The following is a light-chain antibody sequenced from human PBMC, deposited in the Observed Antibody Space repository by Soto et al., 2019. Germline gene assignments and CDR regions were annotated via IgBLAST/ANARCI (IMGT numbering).Light chain of an antibody. J-gene: IGKJ1*01. V-gene: IGKV3-20*01. CDR3: QQYGSSSWT. Sequence: EIVLTQSPATLSSFPVDRVTLSCRASQYINTRLAWYQHRPGQAPRLLIYQTSIRAAGIPARFSGSGSGTEFTLTISRLEPEDFAVYYCQQYGSSSWTFGQGTKVDIK. CDR2: QTS. CDR1: QYINTR.